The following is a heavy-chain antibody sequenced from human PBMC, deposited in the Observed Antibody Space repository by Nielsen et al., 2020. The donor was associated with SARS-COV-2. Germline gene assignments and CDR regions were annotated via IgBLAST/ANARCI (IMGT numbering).Heavy chain of an antibody. V-gene: IGHV1-8*01. Sequence: ASVKVSCKASGYTFTSFDINWVRQATRHGLEWMGWMNPDSGNTGYAQKFQGRVTMTRDISIRTAYMELSSLGFEDTAVYYCARPITNNYYYYYMDVWGKGTTVTVSS. D-gene: IGHD1-1*01. CDR3: ARPITNNYYYYYMDV. J-gene: IGHJ6*03. CDR1: GYTFTSFD. CDR2: MNPDSGNT.